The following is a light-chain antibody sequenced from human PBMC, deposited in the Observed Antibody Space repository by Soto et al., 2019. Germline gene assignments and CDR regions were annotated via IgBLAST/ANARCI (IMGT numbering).Light chain of an antibody. J-gene: IGKJ1*01. CDR3: QQYNNWPGT. CDR1: QSVSSN. CDR2: GAS. V-gene: IGKV3-15*01. Sequence: EIVMTQSPATLSVSPGERATLSCRASQSVSSNLAWYQQKPGQAPRLLIYGASTRATGIPARFSGSGSGTEFTLNIRSLQSEDFAVYYCQQYNNWPGTFGQGTKVEIK.